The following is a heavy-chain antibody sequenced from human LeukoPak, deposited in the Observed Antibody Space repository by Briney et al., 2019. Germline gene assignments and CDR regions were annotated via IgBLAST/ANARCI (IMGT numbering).Heavy chain of an antibody. D-gene: IGHD2-21*02. J-gene: IGHJ4*02. CDR1: GFTVSSNY. Sequence: SGGSLRLSCAASGFTVSSNYMSWVRQAPGKGLEWVSVIYSGGSTYYADSVKGRFTISRDNSKNTLYLQMNSLRAEDTAVYYCARVVVTANSLPDYWGQGTLVTVSS. CDR3: ARVVVTANSLPDY. CDR2: IYSGGST. V-gene: IGHV3-53*01.